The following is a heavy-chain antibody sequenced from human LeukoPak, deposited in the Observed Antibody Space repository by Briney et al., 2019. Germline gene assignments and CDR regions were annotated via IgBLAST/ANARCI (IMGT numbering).Heavy chain of an antibody. Sequence: GGSLRLSCAASGFTFSSYGMHWVRQAPGKGLEWVSSISSSSSYIYYADSVKGRFTISRDNAKNSLYLQMNSLRAEDTAVYYCARDLHYYGSGSYLFPLGYWGQGTLVTVSS. V-gene: IGHV3-21*01. D-gene: IGHD3-10*01. CDR3: ARDLHYYGSGSYLFPLGY. CDR1: GFTFSSYG. J-gene: IGHJ4*02. CDR2: ISSSSSYI.